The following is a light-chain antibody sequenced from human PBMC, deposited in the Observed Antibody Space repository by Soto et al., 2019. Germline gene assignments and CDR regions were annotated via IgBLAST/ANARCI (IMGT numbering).Light chain of an antibody. J-gene: IGKJ1*01. CDR1: QSVSSY. CDR2: DTS. V-gene: IGKV3-15*01. Sequence: EIMMTQSPDTLSVSPGARATLSCRASQSVSSYLAWYQQKPGQAPRLLIYDTSTRATGIPARFSGSGSGTEFTLTISSLQSEDFAVYYCQQYNNWPRTFGQGTKVDI. CDR3: QQYNNWPRT.